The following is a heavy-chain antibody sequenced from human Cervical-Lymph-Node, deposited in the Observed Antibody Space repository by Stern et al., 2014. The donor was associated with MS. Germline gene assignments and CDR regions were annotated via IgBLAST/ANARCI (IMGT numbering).Heavy chain of an antibody. CDR2: HVWDEDK. D-gene: IGHD4-23*01. J-gene: IGHJ4*02. CDR1: GVSLSTTGMR. Sequence: ESGPALVKPTQTLTLTCTFSGVSLSTTGMRVSWIRQPPGNALEWLALHVWDEDKFYSTSLKTSLTISKDTSKNQVVITMTNMDPVDTATYYCARMDTTGVWYFDYWGQGTLVTVSS. CDR3: ARMDTTGVWYFDY. V-gene: IGHV2-70*04.